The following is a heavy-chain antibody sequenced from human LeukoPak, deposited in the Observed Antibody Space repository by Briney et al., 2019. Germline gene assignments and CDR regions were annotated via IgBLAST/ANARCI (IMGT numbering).Heavy chain of an antibody. J-gene: IGHJ4*02. V-gene: IGHV1-69*01. CDR3: ARGYDSSGYYYD. Sequence: ASVKVSCKASGGTFSSYAISWVRQAPGQGLEWMGGIIPIFGTANYAQKFQGRVTITADESTSTAYMELSSLRSEDTAVYYCARGYDSSGYYYDWGQGTLVTVSS. D-gene: IGHD3-22*01. CDR1: GGTFSSYA. CDR2: IIPIFGTA.